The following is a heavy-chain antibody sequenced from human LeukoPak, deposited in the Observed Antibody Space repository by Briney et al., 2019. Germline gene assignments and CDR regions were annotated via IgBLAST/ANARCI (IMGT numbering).Heavy chain of an antibody. D-gene: IGHD4-23*01. V-gene: IGHV4-34*01. Sequence: SGTLSLTCAVYGGSFSGYYWSWIRQPPGKGLEWIGEINHSGSTNYNPSLKSRVTISVDTSKNQFSLKLSSVTAADTAVYYCARGFSGGYFQHWGQGTLVTVSS. CDR1: GGSFSGYY. CDR3: ARGFSGGYFQH. CDR2: INHSGST. J-gene: IGHJ1*01.